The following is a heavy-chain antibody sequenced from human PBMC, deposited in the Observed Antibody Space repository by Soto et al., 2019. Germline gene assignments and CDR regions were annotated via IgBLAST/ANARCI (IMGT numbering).Heavy chain of an antibody. CDR3: ARGNLYFDY. Sequence: QVQLQESGPGLVKPSETLSLTCTVSGGSISSYYWSWIRQPPGMGLEWIAYIYYSGSTNYNPSLTSRVTISVDTSENQFSLRLSSVTAADTAVYYCARGNLYFDYWGQGTLVTVSS. CDR2: IYYSGST. J-gene: IGHJ4*02. V-gene: IGHV4-59*01. CDR1: GGSISSYY. D-gene: IGHD1-1*01.